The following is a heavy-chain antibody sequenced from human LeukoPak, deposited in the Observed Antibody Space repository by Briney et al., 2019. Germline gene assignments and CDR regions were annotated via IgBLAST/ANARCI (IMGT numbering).Heavy chain of an antibody. CDR2: IKQDGSEK. CDR3: AGNRVWYNRGWFRYFDY. J-gene: IGHJ4*02. Sequence: PGGSLRLSCAASGFTFSNSWMSWVRQAPGKGLEWVANIKQDGSEKYYVDSVKGRFTISRDNAKNSLYLQMTGLPATDTAVYYCAGNRVWYNRGWFRYFDYWGQGTLVTVSS. V-gene: IGHV3-7*03. D-gene: IGHD6-19*01. CDR1: GFTFSNSW.